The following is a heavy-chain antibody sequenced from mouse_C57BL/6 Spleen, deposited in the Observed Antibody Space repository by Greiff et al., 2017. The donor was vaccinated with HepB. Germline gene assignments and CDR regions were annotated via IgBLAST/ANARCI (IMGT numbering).Heavy chain of an antibody. D-gene: IGHD2-3*01. V-gene: IGHV1-82*01. J-gene: IGHJ2*01. CDR2: IYPGDGDT. Sequence: QVQLQQSGPELVKPGASVKISCKASGYAFSSSWMNWVKQRPGKGLEWIGRIYPGDGDTNYNGKFKGKATLTADKSSSTAYMRLSSLTSEDSAVYFCAREDDGYYVGFDYWGQGTTLTVSS. CDR3: AREDDGYYVGFDY. CDR1: GYAFSSSW.